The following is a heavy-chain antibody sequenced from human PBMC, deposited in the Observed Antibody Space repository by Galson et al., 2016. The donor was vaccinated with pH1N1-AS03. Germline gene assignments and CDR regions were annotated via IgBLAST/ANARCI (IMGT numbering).Heavy chain of an antibody. V-gene: IGHV3-7*03. CDR2: INQDGSEK. J-gene: IGHJ6*02. CDR1: GFTFSTYW. D-gene: IGHD2-8*01. Sequence: SLRLSCAGSGFTFSTYWMTWVRQAPGKGLEWVANINQDGSEKYYVDSVKGRFTISRDNAKNSLYLQMSSLRAEDTAVYSCTRLPHCINGVCYSGPYYGMDVWGQGTTVTVSS. CDR3: TRLPHCINGVCYSGPYYGMDV.